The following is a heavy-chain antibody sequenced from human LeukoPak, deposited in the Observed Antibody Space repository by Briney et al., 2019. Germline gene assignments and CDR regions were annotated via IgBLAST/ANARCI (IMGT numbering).Heavy chain of an antibody. CDR1: GFTFSNYA. CDR3: AKGSPYAVGGTGRIYYFDY. Sequence: GGSLRLSCAASGFTFSNYAISWVRQAPGKGLEWVSAISNSGRTYYADSVKGRFTISRDNSKNTLHLQMNSLRAEDTAVYYCAKGSPYAVGGTGRIYYFDYWGQGALVTVSS. CDR2: ISNSGRT. J-gene: IGHJ4*02. V-gene: IGHV3-23*01. D-gene: IGHD1-26*01.